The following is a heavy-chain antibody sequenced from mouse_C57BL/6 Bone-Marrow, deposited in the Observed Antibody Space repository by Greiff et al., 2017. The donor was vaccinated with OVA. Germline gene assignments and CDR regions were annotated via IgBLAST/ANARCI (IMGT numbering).Heavy chain of an antibody. V-gene: IGHV1-50*01. D-gene: IGHD2-14*01. CDR2: IDPSDSST. CDR1: GYTFTSYW. Sequence: VQLQQPGAELVKPGASVKLSCKASGYTFTSYWMQWVKQRPGQGLEWIGEIDPSDSSTNYNQKFKGKATLTVDTSSRTSYMQLSSLTSEDSAVYYCASLYDRGYYAMDYWGQGTSVTVSS. CDR3: ASLYDRGYYAMDY. J-gene: IGHJ4*01.